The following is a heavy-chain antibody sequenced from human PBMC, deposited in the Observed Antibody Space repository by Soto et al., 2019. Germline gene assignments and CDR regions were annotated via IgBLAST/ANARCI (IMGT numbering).Heavy chain of an antibody. CDR1: GGSFSGYY. CDR2: INHSGST. D-gene: IGHD2-15*01. J-gene: IGHJ4*02. V-gene: IGHV4-34*01. Sequence: SETLSLTCAVYGGSFSGYYWSWIRQPPGKGLEWIGEINHSGSTNYNPSLKSRVTISVDTSKNQFSLKVSSVTAADTAVYYCARRYCSGGNCYFQNYWGQGTLVTVSS. CDR3: ARRYCSGGNCYFQNY.